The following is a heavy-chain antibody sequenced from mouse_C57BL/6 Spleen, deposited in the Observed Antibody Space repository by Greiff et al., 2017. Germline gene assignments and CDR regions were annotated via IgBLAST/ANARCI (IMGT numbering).Heavy chain of an antibody. V-gene: IGHV2-9-1*01. CDR3: ARKGINYYGSSPYWYFDV. Sequence: VHLVESGPGLVAPSQSLSITCTVSGFSLTSYAISWVRQPPGKGLEWLGVIWTGGGTNYNSALKSRLSISKDNSKSQVFLKMNSLQTDDTARYYCARKGINYYGSSPYWYFDVWGTGTTVTVSS. CDR2: IWTGGGT. D-gene: IGHD1-1*01. CDR1: GFSLTSYA. J-gene: IGHJ1*03.